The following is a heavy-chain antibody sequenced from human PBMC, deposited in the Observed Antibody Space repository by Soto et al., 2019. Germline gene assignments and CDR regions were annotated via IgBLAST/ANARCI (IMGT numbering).Heavy chain of an antibody. CDR2: MYHSGST. Sequence: SETLSLTCAVSGGSISSGGYSWSWIRQPPGKGLEWIGYMYHSGSTYYNPSLKSRVTISIDRSENQFSLKLSSVTAADTAVYYCARGRPLLLWFGETTKFDDRGQGTLVTVSS. D-gene: IGHD3-10*01. V-gene: IGHV4-30-2*01. CDR3: ARGRPLLLWFGETTKFDD. J-gene: IGHJ4*02. CDR1: GGSISSGGYS.